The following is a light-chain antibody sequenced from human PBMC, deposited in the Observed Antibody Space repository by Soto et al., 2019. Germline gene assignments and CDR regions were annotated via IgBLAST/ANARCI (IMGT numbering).Light chain of an antibody. CDR2: GND. CDR1: SSNIGRRA. CDR3: ASWDDNLNGYV. V-gene: IGLV1-44*01. J-gene: IGLJ1*01. Sequence: QSVLTQPPSASGTPGQTITMSCSGGSSNIGRRAVNWYQQFPGAAPKLLIYGNDQRPSGVPGRFSGSKSGTSASLAISGLQSDDEADYYCASWDDNLNGYVFGAGT.